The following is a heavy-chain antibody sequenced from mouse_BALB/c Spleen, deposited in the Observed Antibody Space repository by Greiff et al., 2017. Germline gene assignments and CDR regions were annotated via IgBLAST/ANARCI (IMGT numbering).Heavy chain of an antibody. CDR3: AREGYYGNYEAY. CDR2: ISSGSSTI. D-gene: IGHD2-1*01. J-gene: IGHJ3*01. V-gene: IGHV5-17*02. Sequence: EVQLVESGGGLVQPGGSLKLSCAASGFTFSSYTMSWVRQTPEKRLEWVAYISSGSSTIYYADTVKGRFTISRDNPKNTLFLQMNSLRSEDTAMYYCAREGYYGNYEAYWGQGTLVTVSA. CDR1: GFTFSSYT.